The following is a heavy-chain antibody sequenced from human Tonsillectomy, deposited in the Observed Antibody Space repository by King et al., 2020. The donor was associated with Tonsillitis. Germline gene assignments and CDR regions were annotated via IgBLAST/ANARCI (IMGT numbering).Heavy chain of an antibody. CDR3: ATGKAIFGAFDY. D-gene: IGHD3-3*01. J-gene: IGHJ4*02. CDR1: GFTFSSYA. CDR2: ISYDGSNK. Sequence: VQLVESGGGVVQPGRSLRLSCAASGFTFSSYAMHWVRQAPGKGLEWVAVISYDGSNKYYADSVKGRFTISRDNSKNTLYLQMNSLRAEDTAVYYCATGKAIFGAFDYWGQGTLVTVSS. V-gene: IGHV3-30*04.